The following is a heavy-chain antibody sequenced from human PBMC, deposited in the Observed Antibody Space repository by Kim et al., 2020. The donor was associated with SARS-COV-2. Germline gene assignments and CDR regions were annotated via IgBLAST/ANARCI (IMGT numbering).Heavy chain of an antibody. D-gene: IGHD6-19*01. V-gene: IGHV3-11*01. J-gene: IGHJ6*02. CDR3: ARSEAAPWYYYYYGMDV. Sequence: VKGRFTLARDNAKNSLYLQMNSLRAEDTAVYYCARSEAAPWYYYYYGMDVWGQGTTVTVSS.